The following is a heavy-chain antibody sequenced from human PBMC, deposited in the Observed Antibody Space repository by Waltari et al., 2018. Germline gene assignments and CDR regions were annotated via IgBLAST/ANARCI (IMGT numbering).Heavy chain of an antibody. V-gene: IGHV3-74*01. Sequence: EVLLVESGGGVVQPGGSLTLSCATSGYLFSGYWMHRVRQSPGKGLFWGSEIDSTVGSTTYADSVRGRFTISRDNDKNTIYLHMNSLRAEDTALYYCASLSAPIDYWGQGTLVTVSS. CDR1: GYLFSGYW. D-gene: IGHD6-25*01. J-gene: IGHJ4*02. CDR3: ASLSAPIDY. CDR2: IDSTVGST.